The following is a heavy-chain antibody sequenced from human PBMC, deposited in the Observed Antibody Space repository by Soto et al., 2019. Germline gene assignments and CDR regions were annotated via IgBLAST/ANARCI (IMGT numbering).Heavy chain of an antibody. CDR3: ARSWNPQGSFDY. CDR2: ISYDGSNK. V-gene: IGHV3-30-3*01. Sequence: TGGSLRLSCAASGFTFSSYAMHWVRQAPGKGLEWVAVISYDGSNKYYADSVKGRFTISRDNSKNTLYLQMNSLRAEDTAVYYCARSWNPQGSFDYWGQGTLVTVSS. D-gene: IGHD1-1*01. CDR1: GFTFSSYA. J-gene: IGHJ4*02.